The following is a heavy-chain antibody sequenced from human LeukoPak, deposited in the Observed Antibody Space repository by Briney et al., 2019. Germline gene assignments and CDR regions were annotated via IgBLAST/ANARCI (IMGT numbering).Heavy chain of an antibody. J-gene: IGHJ4*02. CDR2: IIPIFGTA. D-gene: IGHD3-10*01. CDR1: GGTFSSYA. V-gene: IGHV1-69*13. CDR3: ARAYYYGSGSYD. Sequence: SVKVSCKAYGGTFSSYAISWVRQAPGQGLEWMGGIIPIFGTANYAQKFQGRVTITADESTSTAYMELSSLRSEDTAVYYCARAYYYGSGSYDWGQGTLVTVSS.